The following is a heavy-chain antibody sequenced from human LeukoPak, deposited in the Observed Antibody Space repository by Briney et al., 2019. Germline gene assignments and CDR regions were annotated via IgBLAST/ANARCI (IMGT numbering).Heavy chain of an antibody. Sequence: GSLRLSCAASGFTFSSYSMNWVRQAPGKGLEWVSSISSSSSYIYYADSVKGRFTISRDNAKNSLYLQMNGLRGEDTAVYYCARIPTSTYYYGSGTYSPYQYYYMDVWGKGTTVTVSS. V-gene: IGHV3-21*01. D-gene: IGHD3-10*01. CDR2: ISSSSSYI. CDR1: GFTFSSYS. J-gene: IGHJ6*03. CDR3: ARIPTSTYYYGSGTYSPYQYYYMDV.